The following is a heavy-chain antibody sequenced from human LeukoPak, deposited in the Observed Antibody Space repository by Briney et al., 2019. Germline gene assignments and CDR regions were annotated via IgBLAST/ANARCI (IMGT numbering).Heavy chain of an antibody. CDR1: GFSVSSNY. J-gene: IGHJ4*02. V-gene: IGHV3-53*01. CDR3: AREYYGYFDY. D-gene: IGHD3-10*01. Sequence: PGGSLRLSCAASGFSVSSNYMSWVRQAPGKGLEWVSVINGGGGTYYADSVKGRFTISRDNAKNSLYLQMNSLRAEDTAVYYCAREYYGYFDYWGQGTLVTVSS. CDR2: INGGGGT.